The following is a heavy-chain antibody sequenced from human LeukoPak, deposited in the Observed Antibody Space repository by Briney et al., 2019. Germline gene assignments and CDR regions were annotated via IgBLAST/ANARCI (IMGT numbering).Heavy chain of an antibody. CDR1: GGSISSGGYY. Sequence: SETLSLTCTVSGGSISSGGYYWSWIRQPPGKGLEWIGYIYHSGSTYYNPSLKSRVTISVDRSKNQFSLKLSSVTAADTAVYYCARHSITHYAFDIWGQGTMVTVSS. V-gene: IGHV4-30-2*01. J-gene: IGHJ3*02. CDR2: IYHSGST. D-gene: IGHD5-24*01. CDR3: ARHSITHYAFDI.